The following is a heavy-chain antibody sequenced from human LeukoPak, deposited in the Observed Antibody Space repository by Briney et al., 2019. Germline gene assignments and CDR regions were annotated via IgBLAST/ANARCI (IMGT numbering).Heavy chain of an antibody. CDR2: INHSGST. D-gene: IGHD3-10*01. CDR1: GGSFSGYY. V-gene: IGHV4-34*01. J-gene: IGHJ4*02. Sequence: PSETLSLTCAVYGGSFSGYYWSWIRQPPGKGLEWIGEINHSGSTNYNPSLKSRVTISVDTSKNQFSLKLSSVTAADTAVYYCARAWRFGELLPFDYWGQGTLVTVSS. CDR3: ARAWRFGELLPFDY.